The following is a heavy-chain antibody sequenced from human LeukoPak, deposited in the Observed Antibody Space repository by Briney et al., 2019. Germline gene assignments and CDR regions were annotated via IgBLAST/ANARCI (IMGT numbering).Heavy chain of an antibody. Sequence: KPSETLSLTCTVSGGSMSSYYWSWIRQPPGKGLEWIGYIYYSGNTNYNPSLKSRVTISVDTSKNKFSLKVRSVTAADTAVYYCARVCGGDCYPLGFDPWGQGTLVTVSS. CDR2: IYYSGNT. CDR1: GGSMSSYY. CDR3: ARVCGGDCYPLGFDP. J-gene: IGHJ5*02. V-gene: IGHV4-59*01. D-gene: IGHD2-21*02.